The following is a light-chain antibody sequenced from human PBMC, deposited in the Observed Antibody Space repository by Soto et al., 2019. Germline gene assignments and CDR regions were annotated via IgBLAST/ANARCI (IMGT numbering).Light chain of an antibody. CDR1: SSDVGGYNY. V-gene: IGLV2-14*01. J-gene: IGLJ1*01. CDR2: EVS. Sequence: QSALTQPASVSGSPGQSITISCTGTSSDVGGYNYVSWYQQHPGKAPKLMIYEVSNRPSGVSNRFSGSKSGNTASLTISGLQAEDEPDYYCSSYTSSSIDDVFGTGTKLTVL. CDR3: SSYTSSSIDDV.